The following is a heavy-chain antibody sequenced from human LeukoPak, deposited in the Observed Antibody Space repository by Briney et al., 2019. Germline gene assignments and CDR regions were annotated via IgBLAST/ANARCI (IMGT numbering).Heavy chain of an antibody. J-gene: IGHJ6*03. CDR3: ARNYGDYYYYYMDV. CDR2: IIPIFGTA. Sequence: ASVKVSCKASGGTFSSYAISWVRQAPGQGLEWIGGIIPIFGTANYAQKFQGRVTITTDESTSTAYMELSSLRSEDTAVYYCARNYGDYYYYYMDVWGKGTTVTVSS. D-gene: IGHD4-17*01. V-gene: IGHV1-69*05. CDR1: GGTFSSYA.